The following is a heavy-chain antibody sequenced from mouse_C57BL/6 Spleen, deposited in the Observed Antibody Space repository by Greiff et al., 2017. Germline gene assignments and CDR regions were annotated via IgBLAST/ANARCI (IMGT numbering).Heavy chain of an antibody. J-gene: IGHJ4*01. CDR1: GYTFTSYW. CDR3: AMNYGSSYGAMDY. V-gene: IGHV1-69*01. Sequence: QVQLQQPGAELVMPGASVKLSCKASGYTFTSYWMHWVKQRPGQGLEWIGEIDPSYSYTNYNQKFKGKSTLTVDKSSSTAYMQLSSLTSEDSAVYYCAMNYGSSYGAMDYWGQGTSVTVSS. D-gene: IGHD1-1*01. CDR2: IDPSYSYT.